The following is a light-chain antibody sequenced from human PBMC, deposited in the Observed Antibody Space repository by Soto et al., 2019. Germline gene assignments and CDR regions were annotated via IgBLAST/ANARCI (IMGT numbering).Light chain of an antibody. V-gene: IGKV3-20*01. CDR3: HQSDSSPYT. J-gene: IGKJ2*01. CDR1: QSVSNSY. Sequence: EIVLTQSPGTLSLSPGERATLSCRASQSVSNSYLAWYQQKPGQAPRLLLYGASSRATGIPDRFSGSGSGTDFTLTIRRLEPDAVAVYYCHQSDSSPYTFGQGTKLEIK. CDR2: GAS.